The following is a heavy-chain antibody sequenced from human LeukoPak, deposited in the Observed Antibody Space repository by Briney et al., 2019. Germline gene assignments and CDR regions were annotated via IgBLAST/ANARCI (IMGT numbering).Heavy chain of an antibody. CDR3: ARDGTYTDFDPDCDI. J-gene: IGHJ4*02. CDR1: GFTFSRYC. D-gene: IGHD1-26*01. Sequence: GESLRLSCAAPGFTFSRYCMSWVRQAPGKGLEWVANINQDGSKKYNVDSVKGRFTISRNNAKNSLYLQMNSLSAEDTAVVYCARDGTYTDFDPDCDIGGQGTLVSVSS. CDR2: INQDGSKK. V-gene: IGHV3-7*04.